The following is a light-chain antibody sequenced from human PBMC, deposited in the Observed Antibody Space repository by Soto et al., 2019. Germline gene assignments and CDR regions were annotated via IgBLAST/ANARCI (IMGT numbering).Light chain of an antibody. CDR3: FSHRGGDSHV. Sequence: QSALTQPPSASGSPGQSVTISCTGTSSDVGGYNYVSWYQQHPDKAPTLIIYEVSKRPSGVPDRFSGSKSGNTASLTVSGLQADDEADYYCFSHRGGDSHVFGTGTKLTVL. V-gene: IGLV2-8*01. CDR1: SSDVGGYNY. CDR2: EVS. J-gene: IGLJ1*01.